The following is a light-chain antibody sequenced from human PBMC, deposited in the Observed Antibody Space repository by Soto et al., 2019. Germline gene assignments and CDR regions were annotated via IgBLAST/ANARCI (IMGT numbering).Light chain of an antibody. J-gene: IGKJ4*01. CDR3: QQYNNWSGLT. CDR2: DAS. CDR1: QGITSY. V-gene: IGKV1D-13*01. Sequence: AIQVTQSPSSLSASVGDRVTITCRASQGITSYLAWYQQKPGKAPKLLIYDASSLESGVPSRFSGSGSGTEFTLTISSLQPDDFATYYCQQYNNWSGLTFGGGTKVDIK.